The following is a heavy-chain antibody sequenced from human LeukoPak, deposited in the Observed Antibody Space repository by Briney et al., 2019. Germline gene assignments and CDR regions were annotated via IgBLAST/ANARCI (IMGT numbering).Heavy chain of an antibody. CDR1: GYTFSTYA. J-gene: IGHJ6*02. CDR2: INAANGNI. V-gene: IGHV1-3*01. CDR3: ARDSTPRGRYYYYGMEV. Sequence: GASVTVSCTASGYTFSTYAMHWVRQAPGQRPEWMGWINAANGNIKYSQKFQGRVTITRDTSATTGYMELSSLTSEDTAVYYCARDSTPRGRYYYYGMEVWGQGTTVTVSS. D-gene: IGHD2-15*01.